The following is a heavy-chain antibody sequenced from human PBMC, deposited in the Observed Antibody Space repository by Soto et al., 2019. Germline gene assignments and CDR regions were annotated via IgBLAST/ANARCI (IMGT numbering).Heavy chain of an antibody. D-gene: IGHD6-13*01. J-gene: IGHJ5*02. CDR1: GGSISSSSYY. V-gene: IGHV4-39*01. CDR2: IYYSGST. CDR3: ARWYSSKNWFYP. Sequence: PSETLSLTCTVSGGSISSSSYYWGWIRQPPGKGLEWIGSIYYSGSTYYNPSLKSRVTISVDTSRYQFSLILSSVTVAVTALYNCARWYSSKNWFYPWGQGTLVTVSS.